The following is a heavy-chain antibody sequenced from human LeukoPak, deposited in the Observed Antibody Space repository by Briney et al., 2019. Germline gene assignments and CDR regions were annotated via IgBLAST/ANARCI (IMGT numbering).Heavy chain of an antibody. D-gene: IGHD4-17*01. J-gene: IGHJ4*02. CDR3: ARVRTYGDYRGLKYYFDY. Sequence: PSETLSLACAVSGGSISSGGYSWSWIRQPPGKGLEWIGYIYYSGSTYYNPSLKSRVTISVDTSKNQFSLKLSSVTAADTAVYYCARVRTYGDYRGLKYYFDYWGQGALVTVSS. CDR1: GGSISSGGYS. V-gene: IGHV4-30-4*07. CDR2: IYYSGST.